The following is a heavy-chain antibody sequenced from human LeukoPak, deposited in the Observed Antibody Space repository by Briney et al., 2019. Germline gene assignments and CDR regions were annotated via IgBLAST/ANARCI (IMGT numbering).Heavy chain of an antibody. CDR1: GFPFSSYG. Sequence: PGASLRLSCAASGFPFSSYGLHWVRQAPGKGLEWVAVIWYDGGNKYYADSVKDRFTISRDNSKNTLYLQMNSLRVEDTAVYYCAKDPAYDLYSSGSDYWGQGTLVTVSS. J-gene: IGHJ4*02. V-gene: IGHV3-33*06. CDR3: AKDPAYDLYSSGSDY. D-gene: IGHD6-19*01. CDR2: IWYDGGNK.